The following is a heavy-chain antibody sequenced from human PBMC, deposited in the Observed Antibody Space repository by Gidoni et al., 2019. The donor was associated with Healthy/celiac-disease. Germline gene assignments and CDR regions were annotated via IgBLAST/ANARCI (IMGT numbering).Heavy chain of an antibody. J-gene: IGHJ4*02. CDR1: GFPFDDYA. Sequence: EVQLVESGGGLVQPGRSLRLSCAASGFPFDDYAMHWVRQAPGKGLEWVSGISWNSGSIGYADSVKGRFTISRDNAKNSLYLQMNSLRAEDTALYYCAAGPEGDYLAFDYWGQGTLVTVSS. V-gene: IGHV3-9*01. CDR3: AAGPEGDYLAFDY. CDR2: ISWNSGSI. D-gene: IGHD3-16*01.